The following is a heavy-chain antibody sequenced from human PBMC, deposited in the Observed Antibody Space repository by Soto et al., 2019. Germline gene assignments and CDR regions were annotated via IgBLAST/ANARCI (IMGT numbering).Heavy chain of an antibody. D-gene: IGHD5-12*01. CDR3: EAEMATINLNY. Sequence: PSETLSLTCTVSGGSISSYYWSWIRQPAGKGLEWIGRIYTSGSTNYNPSLKSRVTVSVDTSKNQFSPKLSSVTAADTAVYYCEAEMATINLNYWGQGTLVTVYS. V-gene: IGHV4-4*07. CDR2: IYTSGST. CDR1: GGSISSYY. J-gene: IGHJ4*02.